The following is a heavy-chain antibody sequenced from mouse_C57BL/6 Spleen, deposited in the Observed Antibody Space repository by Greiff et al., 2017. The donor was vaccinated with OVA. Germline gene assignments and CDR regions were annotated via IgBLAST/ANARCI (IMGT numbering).Heavy chain of an antibody. D-gene: IGHD1-1*01. CDR3: ARRNYGSHDY. CDR2: IYPGDGDT. Sequence: QVQLKESGAELVKPGASVKISCKASGYAFSSYWMNWVKQRPGKGLEWIGQIYPGDGDTNYNGKFKGKATLTADKSSSTAYMQLSSLTSEDSAVYFCARRNYGSHDYWGQGTTLTVSA. CDR1: GYAFSSYW. J-gene: IGHJ2*01. V-gene: IGHV1-80*01.